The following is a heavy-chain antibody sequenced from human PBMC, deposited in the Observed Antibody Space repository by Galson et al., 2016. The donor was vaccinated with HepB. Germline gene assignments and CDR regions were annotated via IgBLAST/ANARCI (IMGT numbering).Heavy chain of an antibody. CDR1: GGSITITDYY. CDR3: ARARRSGSGWYFDY. J-gene: IGHJ4*02. CDR2: IYYSGTT. Sequence: TLSLTCTVSGGSITITDYYWSWIRQHPGKGLEWIGYIYYSGTTYYGPSLKSRVTISVDTSKSQFSLRLSSVTAADTAVYYCARARRSGSGWYFDYWGQGALVTVPS. D-gene: IGHD3-10*01. V-gene: IGHV4-31*03.